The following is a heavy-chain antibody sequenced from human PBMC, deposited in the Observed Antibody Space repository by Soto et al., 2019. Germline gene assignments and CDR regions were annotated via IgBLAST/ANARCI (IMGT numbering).Heavy chain of an antibody. J-gene: IGHJ5*02. CDR1: GGSISSYY. V-gene: IGHV4-59*08. Sequence: QVQLQESGPGLVKPSETLSLTCTVSGGSISSYYWSWIRQSPGKGLEWIGYTHDSGSTNYNPSLKSRVTMSVDTAKSQCSLKLGSVTAADTAVYYWARHSYCSSICWFDPWGQGTLVTVSS. CDR3: ARHSYCSSICWFDP. CDR2: THDSGST. D-gene: IGHD2-2*01.